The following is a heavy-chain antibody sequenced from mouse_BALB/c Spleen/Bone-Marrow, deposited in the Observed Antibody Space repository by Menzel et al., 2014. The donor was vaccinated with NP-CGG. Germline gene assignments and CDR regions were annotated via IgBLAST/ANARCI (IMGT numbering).Heavy chain of an antibody. J-gene: IGHJ3*01. CDR3: ARHAYYDQTEVSFVY. D-gene: IGHD2-4*01. Sequence: EVHLVESGGGLVKSGGSLKLSCAASGFSFSNYGMSWVRQTPEKRLAWVATISGDGHYTFYSDSVKGRFTISRNNSKNILFLQLSSLRSEDTTLYYCARHAYYDQTEVSFVYWGQGTLVTASA. V-gene: IGHV5-9-2*01. CDR2: ISGDGHYT. CDR1: GFSFSNYG.